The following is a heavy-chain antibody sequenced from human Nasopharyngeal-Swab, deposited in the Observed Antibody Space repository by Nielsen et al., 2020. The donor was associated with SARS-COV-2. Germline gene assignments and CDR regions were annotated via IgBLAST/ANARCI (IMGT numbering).Heavy chain of an antibody. D-gene: IGHD3-10*01. J-gene: IGHJ4*02. V-gene: IGHV4-34*01. Sequence: ESLKISCVVSGFTFSGYEMNWVRQPPGKGLEWIGEINHSGSTNYNPSLKSRVTISVDTSKNQFSLKLSSVTAADTAVYYCARGRITMVRGVTYHFDYWGQGTLVTVSS. CDR1: GFTFSGYE. CDR3: ARGRITMVRGVTYHFDY. CDR2: INHSGST.